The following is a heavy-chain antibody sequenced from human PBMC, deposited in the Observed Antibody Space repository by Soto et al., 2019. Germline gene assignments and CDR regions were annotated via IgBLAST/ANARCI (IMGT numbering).Heavy chain of an antibody. Sequence: ASVKVSCKASGYTFTSYGISWVRQAPGQGLEWMGWISAYNGNTNYAQKLQGRVTMTTDTSTSTAYMGLRSLRSDDTAVYYCARGIVCSSTSCYANWFDPWGQGTLVTVSS. CDR2: ISAYNGNT. CDR3: ARGIVCSSTSCYANWFDP. CDR1: GYTFTSYG. D-gene: IGHD2-2*01. V-gene: IGHV1-18*01. J-gene: IGHJ5*02.